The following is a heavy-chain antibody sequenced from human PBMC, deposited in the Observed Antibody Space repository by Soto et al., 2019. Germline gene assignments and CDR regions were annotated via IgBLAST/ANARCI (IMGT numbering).Heavy chain of an antibody. D-gene: IGHD3-10*01. CDR2: VYPGGSET. V-gene: IGHV5-51*01. CDR3: TRGGLWLGDGRPFYKYGMDV. CDR1: GYRFTAYW. J-gene: IGHJ6*02. Sequence: PGEALKISCKASGYRFTAYWIGWLRQKPGEGPEWMGDVYPGGSETRYSPSFQGQVTISVDKSISPAYLQWSSLETSDTAMYFCTRGGLWLGDGRPFYKYGMDVWGQGTTVTVSS.